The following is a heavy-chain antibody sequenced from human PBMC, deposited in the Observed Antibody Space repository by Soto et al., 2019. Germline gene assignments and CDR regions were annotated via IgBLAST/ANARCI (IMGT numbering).Heavy chain of an antibody. V-gene: IGHV4-59*08. CDR1: GGSMSPNY. J-gene: IGHJ5*02. CDR2: IYYAGST. D-gene: IGHD3-22*01. CDR3: ARLGFYYQSLDP. Sequence: PSETLSLTCTVSGGSMSPNYWSWFRQPPGRGLEWVGYIYYAGSTSYNPSLKSRVTISLETSKSQFSLRLSSVTAADTAVYFCARLGFYYQSLDPWGPGTLDTGSS.